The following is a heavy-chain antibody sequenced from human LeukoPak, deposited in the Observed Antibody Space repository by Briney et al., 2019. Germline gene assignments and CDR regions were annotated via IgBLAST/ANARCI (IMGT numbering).Heavy chain of an antibody. Sequence: PSVTLSLTCTVSGGSINSHYWSWVRQPPGKGLVWIGYISYSGNTNYNPSLKSRVTISMHTSKNQLSLKLNSVTAADTAVYYCASSGQCTNGLCRDVGYMDVWGKGTTVTVSS. J-gene: IGHJ6*03. CDR2: ISYSGNT. CDR3: ASSGQCTNGLCRDVGYMDV. CDR1: GGSINSHY. D-gene: IGHD2-8*01. V-gene: IGHV4-59*11.